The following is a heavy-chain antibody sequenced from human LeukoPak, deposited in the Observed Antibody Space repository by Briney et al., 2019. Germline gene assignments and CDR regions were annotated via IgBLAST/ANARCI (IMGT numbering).Heavy chain of an antibody. CDR2: VYPRDSDT. CDR3: ARPGERSRRDWNLDQ. CDR1: GYSFSNYW. Sequence: ESLKISCKASGYSFSNYWIGWVRHVPGKGLDWMGIVYPRDSDTRYSPSFQGQVNISADKSISTAYLQWSSLKASDTAVYYCARPGERSRRDWNLDQWGQGTLVTVSS. D-gene: IGHD1-1*01. V-gene: IGHV5-51*01. J-gene: IGHJ4*02.